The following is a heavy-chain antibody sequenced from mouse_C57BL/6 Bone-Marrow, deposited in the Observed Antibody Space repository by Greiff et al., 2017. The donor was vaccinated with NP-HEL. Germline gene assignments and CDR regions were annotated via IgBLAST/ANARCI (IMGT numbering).Heavy chain of an antibody. CDR1: GYTFTSYW. Sequence: QVQLQQPGAELVKPGASVKMSCKASGYTFTSYWITWVKQRPGQGLEWIGDIYPGSGSTNYNEKFTSKATLTVDTSSSTAYMQLSSLTSEDSAVYYCARKAYYYGSSDYWGQGTTLTVSS. V-gene: IGHV1-55*01. CDR2: IYPGSGST. D-gene: IGHD1-1*01. CDR3: ARKAYYYGSSDY. J-gene: IGHJ2*01.